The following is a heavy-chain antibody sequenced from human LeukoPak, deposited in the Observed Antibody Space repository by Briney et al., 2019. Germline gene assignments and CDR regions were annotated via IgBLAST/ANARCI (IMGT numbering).Heavy chain of an antibody. CDR1: GFTFSSYA. CDR2: ISYDGSNK. V-gene: IGHV3-30-3*01. J-gene: IGHJ5*02. Sequence: GGSLRLSCAASGFTFSSYAMHWVRQAPGKGLEWVAVISYDGSNKYYADSVKGRFTISRDNSKNTLYLQMNSLRAEDTAVYYCARAPDYGDYVRWFDPWGQGTLVTVSS. CDR3: ARAPDYGDYVRWFDP. D-gene: IGHD4-17*01.